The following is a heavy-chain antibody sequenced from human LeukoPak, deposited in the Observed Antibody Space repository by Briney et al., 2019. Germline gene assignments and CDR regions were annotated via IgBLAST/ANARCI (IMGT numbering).Heavy chain of an antibody. CDR3: ARWKSSVPASPRGGFQH. D-gene: IGHD1-1*01. CDR1: GYTFTSYD. Sequence: ASVKVSCKASGYTFTSYDINWVRQATGQGLEWMGWMNPNSGNTGYAQKFQGRVTMTRNISISTAYMELSSLRSEDTAVYYCARWKSSVPASPRGGFQHWGQGTLVTVSS. V-gene: IGHV1-8*01. J-gene: IGHJ1*01. CDR2: MNPNSGNT.